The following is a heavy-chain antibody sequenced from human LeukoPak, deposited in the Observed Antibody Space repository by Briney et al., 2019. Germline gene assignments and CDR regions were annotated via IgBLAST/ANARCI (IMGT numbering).Heavy chain of an antibody. CDR3: ARHNWGNAFDI. CDR2: ISTYNGNT. J-gene: IGHJ3*02. V-gene: IGHV1-18*01. CDR1: GYTLSSFG. D-gene: IGHD7-27*01. Sequence: GASVKVSCKASGYTLSSFGITWVRQAPGQGLEWMGWISTYNGNTNYAQKLQGRVTMTTDTSTSTGYMELRSLRSDDTAVYYCARHNWGNAFDIWGQGTMVTVSS.